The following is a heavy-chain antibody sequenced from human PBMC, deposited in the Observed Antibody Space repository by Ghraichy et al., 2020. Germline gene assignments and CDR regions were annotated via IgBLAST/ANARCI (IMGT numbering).Heavy chain of an antibody. J-gene: IGHJ6*03. D-gene: IGHD1-26*01. CDR2: IYYSGST. Sequence: SETLSLTCTVSGGSISSYYWSWIRQPPGKGLEWIGYIYYSGSTNYNPSLKSRVTISVDTSKNQFSLKLSSVTAADTAVYYCARGVGPGYYYYYMDVWGKGTTVTVSS. CDR3: ARGVGPGYYYYYMDV. CDR1: GGSISSYY. V-gene: IGHV4-59*01.